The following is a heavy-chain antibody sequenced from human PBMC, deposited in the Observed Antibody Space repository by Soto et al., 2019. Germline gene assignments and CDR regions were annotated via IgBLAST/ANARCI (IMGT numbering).Heavy chain of an antibody. V-gene: IGHV1-3*01. CDR3: ARGTMIVVVMNY. D-gene: IGHD3-22*01. J-gene: IGHJ4*02. CDR2: INAGNGNT. CDR1: GYTFSSYA. Sequence: ASVKVSCKASGYTFSSYAMHWVRQAPGQRLEWMGWINAGNGNTKYSQKFQGRVTITRDTSASTAYMELSSLRSEDTAVYYCARGTMIVVVMNYWGQGTLVTVSS.